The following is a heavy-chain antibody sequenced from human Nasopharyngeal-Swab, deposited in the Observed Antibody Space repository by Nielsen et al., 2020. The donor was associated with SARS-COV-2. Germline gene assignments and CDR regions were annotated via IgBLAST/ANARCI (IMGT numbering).Heavy chain of an antibody. Sequence: SLKISFAAPGFPFDDYAMHGVRQAPGKGLEWVSGISWNSGSIGYADSVKGRFTISRDNAKNSLYLQMNSLRAEDTALYYCAKSRGVVVIIDGMDVWGQGTTVTVSS. CDR1: GFPFDDYA. D-gene: IGHD3-22*01. V-gene: IGHV3-9*01. CDR2: ISWNSGSI. J-gene: IGHJ6*02. CDR3: AKSRGVVVIIDGMDV.